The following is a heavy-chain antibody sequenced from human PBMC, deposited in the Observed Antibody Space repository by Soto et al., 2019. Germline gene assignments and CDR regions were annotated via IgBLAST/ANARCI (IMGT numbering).Heavy chain of an antibody. CDR2: IYWNGEK. V-gene: IGHV2-5*01. CDR3: AHRIAAPGRTLDY. J-gene: IGHJ4*02. CDR1: GFSLRTDAVG. Sequence: QITLKESGPTLVRPTQTLTLTCTVSGFSLRTDAVGVAWIRQSPGKALEWLGIIYWNGEKRYKSSLQTRLTITRDTSKNQVVLTMTDVAPLDTATYFCAHRIAAPGRTLDYWGQGVLVTVSS. D-gene: IGHD6-13*01.